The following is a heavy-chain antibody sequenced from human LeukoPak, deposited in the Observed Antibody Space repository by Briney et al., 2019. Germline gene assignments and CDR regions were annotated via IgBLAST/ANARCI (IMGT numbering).Heavy chain of an antibody. Sequence: ASVKVSCKASGYTFTSCGISWVRQAPGQGLEWMGWISAYNGNTNYAQKLQGRVTMTTDTSTSTAYMELRSLRSDDTAVYYCARGRYYYGSGSYHDYWGQGTLVTVSS. D-gene: IGHD3-10*01. CDR2: ISAYNGNT. J-gene: IGHJ4*02. CDR1: GYTFTSCG. V-gene: IGHV1-18*04. CDR3: ARGRYYYGSGSYHDY.